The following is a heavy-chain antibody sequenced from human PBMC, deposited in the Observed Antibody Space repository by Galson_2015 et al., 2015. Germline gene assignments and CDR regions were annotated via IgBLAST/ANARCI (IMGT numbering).Heavy chain of an antibody. J-gene: IGHJ4*02. D-gene: IGHD3-10*01. CDR1: GFTFSSYG. Sequence: SLRLSCAASGFTFSSYGMHWVRQAPGKGLEWVAVIWYDGSNKYYADSVKGRFTISRDNSKNTLYLQMNSLRAEDTAVYYCAGAGNTGTPMIDYWGQGTLVTVSS. V-gene: IGHV3-33*01. CDR2: IWYDGSNK. CDR3: AGAGNTGTPMIDY.